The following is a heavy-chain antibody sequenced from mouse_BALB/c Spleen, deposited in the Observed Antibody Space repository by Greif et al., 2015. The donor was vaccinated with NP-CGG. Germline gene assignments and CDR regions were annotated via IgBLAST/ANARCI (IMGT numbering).Heavy chain of an antibody. CDR1: GFTFSSYG. CDR2: ISSGGSYT. Sequence: EVKLVESGGDLVKPGGSLKLSCAASGFTFSSYGMSWVRQTPDKRLEWVATISSGGSYTYYPDGVKGRFTISRDNAKNTLYLQMSSLKSEDTAMYYCARQDGNYGGYFDVWGAGTTVTVSS. V-gene: IGHV5-6*01. D-gene: IGHD2-1*01. J-gene: IGHJ1*01. CDR3: ARQDGNYGGYFDV.